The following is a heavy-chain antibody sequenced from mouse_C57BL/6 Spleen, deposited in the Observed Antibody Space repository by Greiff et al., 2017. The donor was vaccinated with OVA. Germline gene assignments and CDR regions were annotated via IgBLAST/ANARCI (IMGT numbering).Heavy chain of an antibody. CDR1: GYTFTDYY. J-gene: IGHJ3*01. Sequence: SGPVLVKPGASVKMSCKASGYTFTDYYMNWVKQSHGKSLEWIGVINPYNGGTSYNQKFKGKATLTVDKSSSTAYMELNSLTSEDSAVYYCARQGDEAGFAYWGQGTLVTVSA. CDR3: ARQGDEAGFAY. V-gene: IGHV1-19*01. CDR2: INPYNGGT. D-gene: IGHD3-3*01.